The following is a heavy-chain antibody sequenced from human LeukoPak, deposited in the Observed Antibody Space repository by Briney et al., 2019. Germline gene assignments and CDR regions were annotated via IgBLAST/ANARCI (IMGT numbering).Heavy chain of an antibody. J-gene: IGHJ4*02. CDR2: INPSGGST. V-gene: IGHV1-46*01. Sequence: GASVKVSCKASGYTFTSYYMHWVRQAPGQGLEWMGIINPSGGSTSYAQKLQGRVTMTTDTSTSTAYMELRSLRSDDTAVYYCARVGIQLWDLFDYWGQGTLVTVSS. CDR3: ARVGIQLWDLFDY. D-gene: IGHD5-18*01. CDR1: GYTFTSYY.